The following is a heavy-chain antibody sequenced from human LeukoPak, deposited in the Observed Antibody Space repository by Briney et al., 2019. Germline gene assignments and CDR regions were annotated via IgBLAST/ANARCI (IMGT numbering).Heavy chain of an antibody. D-gene: IGHD6-19*01. CDR3: ARALGYSSGWYSFDY. CDR2: IYYSGST. CDR1: GGSISSHY. Sequence: SETLSLTCTVSGGSISSHYWSWIRQPPGKGLEWIGYIYYSGSTNYNPSLKSRVTISVDTSKNQFSLKLSSVTAADTAVYYCARALGYSSGWYSFDYWGQGTLVTVSS. J-gene: IGHJ4*02. V-gene: IGHV4-59*11.